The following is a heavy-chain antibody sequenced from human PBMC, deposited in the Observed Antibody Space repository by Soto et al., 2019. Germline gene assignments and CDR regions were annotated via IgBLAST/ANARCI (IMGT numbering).Heavy chain of an antibody. J-gene: IGHJ4*02. CDR1: GFTFSSYS. Sequence: GGSLRLSCAASGFTFSSYSMNWVRQAPGKGLEWVSYISSSSSTIYYADSVKGRFTISRDNAKNSLYLQMNSLRAEDTAVYYCSRDKGRSPLDYWGQGTLVTVSS. D-gene: IGHD2-15*01. V-gene: IGHV3-48*01. CDR3: SRDKGRSPLDY. CDR2: ISSSSSTI.